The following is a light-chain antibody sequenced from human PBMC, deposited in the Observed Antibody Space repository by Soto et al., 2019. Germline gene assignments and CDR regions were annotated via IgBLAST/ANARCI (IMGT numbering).Light chain of an antibody. J-gene: IGKJ2*02. CDR1: QSISTY. CDR3: QQGYSNPRT. CDR2: AAS. V-gene: IGKV1-39*01. Sequence: DIQMTQSPSSLSASVGDRVTITCRASQSISTYLNWYQQIPGKAPKLLIYAASTLQSGVPSRFSGGGSGTDCTLTISSLQPEDFATYFCQQGYSNPRTFGQGTKLEIK.